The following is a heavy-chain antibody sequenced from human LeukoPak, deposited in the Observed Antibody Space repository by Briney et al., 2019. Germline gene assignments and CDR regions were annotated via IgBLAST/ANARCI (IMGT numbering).Heavy chain of an antibody. CDR1: GFTFSSYA. J-gene: IGHJ6*02. V-gene: IGHV3-23*01. CDR3: AKDLVYCSSTSCQRSYYYYYGMDV. D-gene: IGHD2-2*01. Sequence: LPGGSLRLSCAASGFTFSSYAMSWVRQAPGKGLEWVSAISGSGGSTYYADSVKGRFTISRDNSKNTLYLQMNSLRAEDTAVYYCAKDLVYCSSTSCQRSYYYYYGMDVWGQGTTVTVSS. CDR2: ISGSGGST.